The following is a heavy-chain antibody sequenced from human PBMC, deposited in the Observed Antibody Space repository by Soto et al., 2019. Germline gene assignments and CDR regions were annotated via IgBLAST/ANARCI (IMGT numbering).Heavy chain of an antibody. CDR3: AATYYYDSSGYGNAFDS. V-gene: IGHV1-58*01. Sequence: SVKVSCKASGFTFTSSAVQWVRQARGQRLEWIGWIVVGSGNTNYAQKFQERVTITRDMSTSTAYMELSSLRSEDTAVYYCAATYYYDSSGYGNAFDSWGQGTMVTV. CDR1: GFTFTSSA. CDR2: IVVGSGNT. J-gene: IGHJ3*02. D-gene: IGHD3-22*01.